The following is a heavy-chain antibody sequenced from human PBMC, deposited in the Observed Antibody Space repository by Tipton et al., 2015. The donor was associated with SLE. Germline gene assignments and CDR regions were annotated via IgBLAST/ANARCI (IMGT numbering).Heavy chain of an antibody. V-gene: IGHV4-39*07. J-gene: IGHJ5*02. CDR2: VYYTGNT. CDR1: GDSISSSSYY. CDR3: ARHADAAGWFDP. Sequence: TLSLTCIVSGDSISSSSYYWIWIRQPPGRGLEWVGTVYYTGNTFYNPSLKSRVTISVDTSKNQFSLKLSSVTAADTAVYYCARHADAAGWFDPWGQGILVTVSS.